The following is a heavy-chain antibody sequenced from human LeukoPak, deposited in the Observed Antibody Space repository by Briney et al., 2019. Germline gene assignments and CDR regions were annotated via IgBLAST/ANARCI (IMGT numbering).Heavy chain of an antibody. CDR3: AIGGGDSYGEFDY. CDR2: IYHSGST. CDR1: GGSISSGGYS. J-gene: IGHJ4*02. Sequence: SETLSLTCAVSGGSISSGGYSWSWIWQPPGKGLEWIGYIYHSGSTYYNPSLKSRVTISVDRSKNQFSLKLSSVTAADTAVYYCAIGGGDSYGEFDYWGQGTLATVSS. V-gene: IGHV4-30-2*01. D-gene: IGHD5-18*01.